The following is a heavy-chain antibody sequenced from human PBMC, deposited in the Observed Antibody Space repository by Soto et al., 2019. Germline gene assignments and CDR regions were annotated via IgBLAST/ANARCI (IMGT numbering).Heavy chain of an antibody. D-gene: IGHD3-3*01. CDR3: ARAYYDFWSGYSYFDY. CDR2: ISAYNGNT. CDR1: GYTFTSYG. Sequence: ASVKVSCKASGYTFTSYGISWVRQAPGQGLEWMGWISAYNGNTNYAQKLQGRVTMTTDTSTSTAYMELRSLRSDDTAVYYCARAYYDFWSGYSYFDYWGQGTLVTVSS. V-gene: IGHV1-18*01. J-gene: IGHJ4*02.